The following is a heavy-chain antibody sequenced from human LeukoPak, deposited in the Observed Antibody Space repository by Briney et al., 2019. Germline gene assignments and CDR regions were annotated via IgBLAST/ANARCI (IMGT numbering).Heavy chain of an antibody. J-gene: IGHJ6*02. V-gene: IGHV3-33*01. CDR3: ARGHMVRGVIKTPDYYYYGMDV. Sequence: GSSLRLSCAASGFPFSGSGMHWVRQAPGKGLEWVAVIWYDGSHQYYADSVKGRFTISRDNSKNTLDLQMNSLRAGDTAVYYCARGHMVRGVIKTPDYYYYGMDVWGQGTTVTVSS. CDR1: GFPFSGSG. CDR2: IWYDGSHQ. D-gene: IGHD3-10*01.